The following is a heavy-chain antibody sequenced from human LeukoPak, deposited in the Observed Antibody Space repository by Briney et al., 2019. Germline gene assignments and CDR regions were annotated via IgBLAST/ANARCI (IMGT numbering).Heavy chain of an antibody. V-gene: IGHV3-23*01. CDR2: ISGSGGST. Sequence: GGYLRLSCAASGFAFSSYGMSWVRQAPGKGLEWVSAISGSGGSTYYADSVKGRFTISRDNSKNTLYLQMNSLRAEDTAVYYCAKARGYSGYEHDYWGQGTLVTVSS. J-gene: IGHJ4*02. D-gene: IGHD5-12*01. CDR3: AKARGYSGYEHDY. CDR1: GFAFSSYG.